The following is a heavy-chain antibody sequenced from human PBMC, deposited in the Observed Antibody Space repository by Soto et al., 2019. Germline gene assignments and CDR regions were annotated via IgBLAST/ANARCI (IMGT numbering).Heavy chain of an antibody. CDR1: GFTFDDYA. CDR3: AKDKGGSSSSNTFDY. J-gene: IGHJ4*02. V-gene: IGHV3-9*01. D-gene: IGHD6-6*01. Sequence: GGSLRLSCAASGFTFDDYAMHWVRQAPGKGLEWVSGISWNSGSIGYADSVKGRFTISRDNAKNSLYLQMNSLRAEDTALYYCAKDKGGSSSSNTFDYWGQGTLVTVS. CDR2: ISWNSGSI.